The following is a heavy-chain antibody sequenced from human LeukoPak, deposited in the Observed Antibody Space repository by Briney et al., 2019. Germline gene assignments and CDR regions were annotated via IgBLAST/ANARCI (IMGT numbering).Heavy chain of an antibody. V-gene: IGHV4-34*01. Sequence: SETLSLTCAVYGGSFSGYYWSWIRQPPGKGLEWIGEINHSGSTNYNPSLKSRVTISVDTSKNQFSLKLSSVTAADTAVYYCARRLNYYDSSGYYGFDYWGQGTLVTVSS. CDR3: ARRLNYYDSSGYYGFDY. J-gene: IGHJ4*02. D-gene: IGHD3-22*01. CDR1: GGSFSGYY. CDR2: INHSGST.